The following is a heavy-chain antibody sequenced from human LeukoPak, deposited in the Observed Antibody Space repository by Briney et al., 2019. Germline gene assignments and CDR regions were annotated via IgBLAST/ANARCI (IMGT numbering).Heavy chain of an antibody. CDR3: ARGGLVEGYFDC. CDR2: IIPMFGTP. V-gene: IGHV1-69*13. D-gene: IGHD3-16*01. Sequence: ASVKVSCKASGGTFSRYVVSWVRQAPGQGLEWMGGIIPMFGTPNYAQKFQGRVTITADESTSTAYMELSRLRSGDTAVYYCARGGLVEGYFDCWGQGTLVTVSS. J-gene: IGHJ4*02. CDR1: GGTFSRYV.